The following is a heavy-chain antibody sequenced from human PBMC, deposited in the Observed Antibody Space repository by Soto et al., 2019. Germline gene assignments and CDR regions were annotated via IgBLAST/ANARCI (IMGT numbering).Heavy chain of an antibody. J-gene: IGHJ4*02. D-gene: IGHD6-19*01. CDR3: AKEGYSSGWYYFDY. Sequence: QVQLVEPGGGVVQPGRSLRLSCAASGFTFSSYGMHWVRQAPGKGLEWVAVISYDESNKYYADSVKGRFTISRDNSKNTLYLQMNSLRAEDTAVYYCAKEGYSSGWYYFDYWGQGTLVTVSS. CDR2: ISYDESNK. CDR1: GFTFSSYG. V-gene: IGHV3-30*18.